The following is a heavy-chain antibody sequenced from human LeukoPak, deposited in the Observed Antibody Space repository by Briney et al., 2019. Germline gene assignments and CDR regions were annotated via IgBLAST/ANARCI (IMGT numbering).Heavy chain of an antibody. V-gene: IGHV3-23*01. CDR1: GFTFSSYS. CDR3: AKEGFTMVRGVITRGYFDY. CDR2: ISGSGGST. Sequence: PGGSLRLSCAASGFTFSSYSMNWVRQAPGKGLEWVSAISGSGGSTYYADSVKGRFTISRDNSKNTLYLQMNSLRAEDTAVYYCAKEGFTMVRGVITRGYFDYWGQGTLVTVSS. J-gene: IGHJ4*02. D-gene: IGHD3-10*01.